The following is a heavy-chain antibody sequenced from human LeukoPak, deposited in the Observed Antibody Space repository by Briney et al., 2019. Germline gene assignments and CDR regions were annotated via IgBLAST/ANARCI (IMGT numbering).Heavy chain of an antibody. Sequence: GGSLRLSCAASGFTFSSYWMSWVRQAPGEGLEWVANIKQDGSEKYYVDSVKGRFTISRDNAKNSLYLQMNSLRAEDTAVYYCARAEMYNWNYLPIVYFDYWGQGTLVTVSS. J-gene: IGHJ4*02. CDR3: ARAEMYNWNYLPIVYFDY. CDR1: GFTFSSYW. CDR2: IKQDGSEK. D-gene: IGHD1-7*01. V-gene: IGHV3-7*01.